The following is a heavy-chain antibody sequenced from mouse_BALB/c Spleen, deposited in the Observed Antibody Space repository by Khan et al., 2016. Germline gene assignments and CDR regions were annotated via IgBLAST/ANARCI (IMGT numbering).Heavy chain of an antibody. D-gene: IGHD2-2*01. CDR1: GYSITSDYA. Sequence: EVQLQESGPGLVKPSQSLSLTCTVTGYSITSDYAWNWIRQFPGNKLEWMGYISYSGSTSYNPSLKSRISNTRDTSKNQFFLQLNSVTTEDTATYYCARSYGYRGFAYWGQGTLVTVSA. J-gene: IGHJ3*01. CDR2: ISYSGST. V-gene: IGHV3-2*02. CDR3: ARSYGYRGFAY.